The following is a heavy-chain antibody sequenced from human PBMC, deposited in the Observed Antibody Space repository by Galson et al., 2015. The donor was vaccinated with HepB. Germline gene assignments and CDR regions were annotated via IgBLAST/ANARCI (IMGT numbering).Heavy chain of an antibody. CDR2: ISGSGGST. V-gene: IGHV3-23*01. J-gene: IGHJ3*01. D-gene: IGHD5-24*01. CDR1: GFTFSSYA. Sequence: SLRLSCAASGFTFSSYAMSWVRQAPGKGLEWVSAISGSGGSTYYADSVKGRFTISRDNSKNTLFLQMNSLRAEDTAVYYCAKDRLPGDAYAAFDFWGQGTMITVSS. CDR3: AKDRLPGDAYAAFDF.